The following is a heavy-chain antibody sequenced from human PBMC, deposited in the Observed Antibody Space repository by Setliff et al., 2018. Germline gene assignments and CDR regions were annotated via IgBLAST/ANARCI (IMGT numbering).Heavy chain of an antibody. CDR3: ARQLCSSGYCYATTFDY. CDR2: IYRSGST. CDR1: GYSISSGYY. J-gene: IGHJ4*02. V-gene: IGHV4-38-2*01. D-gene: IGHD3-22*01. Sequence: TLSLTCAVSGYSISSGYYWGWIRQASGKGLEWIASIYRSGSTYYNPSLKSRATISVGTSKNQFPLKLSSVTASDTAVYYCARQLCSSGYCYATTFDYWGQGTLVTVSS.